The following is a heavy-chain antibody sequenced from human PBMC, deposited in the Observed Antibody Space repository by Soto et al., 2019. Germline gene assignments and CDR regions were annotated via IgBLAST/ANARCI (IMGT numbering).Heavy chain of an antibody. CDR3: ARDVGDCSGGSCYKGIN. J-gene: IGHJ4*02. D-gene: IGHD2-15*01. Sequence: SETLSLTCTVSGGSISSGDYYWSWIRQPPGKGLEWIGYIYYSGSTYYNPSLKSRVTISVDTSKNQFSLKLSSVTAADTAVYYCARDVGDCSGGSCYKGINWGQGTLVTVSS. CDR2: IYYSGST. CDR1: GGSISSGDYY. V-gene: IGHV4-30-4*01.